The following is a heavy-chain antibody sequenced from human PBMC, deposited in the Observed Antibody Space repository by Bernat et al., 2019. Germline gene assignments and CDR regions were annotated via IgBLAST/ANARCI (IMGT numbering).Heavy chain of an antibody. CDR3: AGGWGCLDL. V-gene: IGHV4-59*08. CDR1: GGSISSYY. CDR2: IHYSGRT. Sequence: QVQLQESGPGLVKPSETLSLTCTVSGGSISSYYWSWIRQPPGKGLEWIGHIHYSGRTNYNPSLKSRVTISVDTSKTQFSLKLSSVTAADTAVYYCAGGWGCLDLWDRGTLVTVSS. J-gene: IGHJ2*01. D-gene: IGHD2-15*01.